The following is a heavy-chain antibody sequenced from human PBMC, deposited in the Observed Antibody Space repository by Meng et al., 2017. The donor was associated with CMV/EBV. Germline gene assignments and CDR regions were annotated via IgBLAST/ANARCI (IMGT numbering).Heavy chain of an antibody. CDR2: INHSGST. Sequence: SETLSLTCAVYGGSVSGYYWSWIRQPPGKGLEWIGEINHSGSTNYNPSLKSRVTISVDTSKNQFSLKLSSVTAADTAVYYCARGHPVFSQLRGFQHWGQGTLVTVSS. CDR1: GGSVSGYY. J-gene: IGHJ1*01. V-gene: IGHV4-34*01. D-gene: IGHD6-13*01. CDR3: ARGHPVFSQLRGFQH.